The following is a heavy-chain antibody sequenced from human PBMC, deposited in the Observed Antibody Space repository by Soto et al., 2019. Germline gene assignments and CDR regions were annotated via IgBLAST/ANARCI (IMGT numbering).Heavy chain of an antibody. J-gene: IGHJ4*02. CDR1: GDSISSGIYY. CDR3: AREDTTMAFDY. Sequence: QVQLQESGPGLVKPSQTLSLTCTVSGDSISSGIYYWSWIRQPPGKGLEWIGYIYNSGSTYYNPSLKSRVTILADTSKNQFSLKVSSVTAADTAVYYCAREDTTMAFDYWGQGTLVTVSS. D-gene: IGHD5-18*01. V-gene: IGHV4-30-4*01. CDR2: IYNSGST.